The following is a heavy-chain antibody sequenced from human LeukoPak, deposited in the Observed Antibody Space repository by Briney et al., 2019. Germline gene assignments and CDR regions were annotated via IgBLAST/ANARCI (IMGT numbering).Heavy chain of an antibody. CDR3: ARDQEGFDY. J-gene: IGHJ4*02. CDR1: GYTFTSNY. V-gene: IGHV1-46*01. Sequence: ASVKVSCKASGYTFTSNYIHWVRQAPGQGLEWMGMIYPRDGSTSYAQKFQGRVTVTRDTSTSTVHMEPSGLRSEDTAVYYWARDQEGFDYWGQGTLVTVSS. CDR2: IYPRDGST.